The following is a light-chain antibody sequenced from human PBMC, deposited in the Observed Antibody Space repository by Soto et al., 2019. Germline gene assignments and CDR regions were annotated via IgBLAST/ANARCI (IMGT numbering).Light chain of an antibody. CDR2: GAS. Sequence: EIVLTQSPGTLSLSPGERATLSCRASQSVSSSYLAWYQQKPGQAPRLLIYGASSRATGIPDRFSGSGSGTDFTLTISRLEPEDFAVYYCQQLGFGGGTKVEIK. CDR3: QQLG. V-gene: IGKV3-20*01. CDR1: QSVSSSY. J-gene: IGKJ4*02.